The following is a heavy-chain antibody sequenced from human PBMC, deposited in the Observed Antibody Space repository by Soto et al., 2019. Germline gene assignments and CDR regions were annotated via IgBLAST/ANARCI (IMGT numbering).Heavy chain of an antibody. V-gene: IGHV1-69*18. CDR2: VLPILGTT. J-gene: IGHJ4*02. CDR1: VGSFTSNA. Sequence: QVHLVQSGAEVKKPGSSVKVSCKDSVGSFTSNAISWVRQAPGQGLEWMGTVLPILGTTNYAQKFKGRVTMTADESTSTAYMELTSLRSEDTAVYYCARDRALIGFDHWGQGSLVTVSS. D-gene: IGHD3-16*01. CDR3: ARDRALIGFDH.